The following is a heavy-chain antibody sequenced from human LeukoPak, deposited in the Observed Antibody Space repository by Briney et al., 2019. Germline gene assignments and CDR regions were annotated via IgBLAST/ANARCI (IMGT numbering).Heavy chain of an antibody. CDR3: AILTYYYDSSGYFTTFDY. Sequence: ASVKVSCKASGYTFTGYYMHWVRQAPGQGLEWMGRINPNSGGTNYAQKFQGRVTMTRDTSISTAYMGLSRLRSDDTAVYYCAILTYYYDSSGYFTTFDYWGQGTLVTVSS. CDR2: INPNSGGT. J-gene: IGHJ4*02. V-gene: IGHV1-2*06. CDR1: GYTFTGYY. D-gene: IGHD3-22*01.